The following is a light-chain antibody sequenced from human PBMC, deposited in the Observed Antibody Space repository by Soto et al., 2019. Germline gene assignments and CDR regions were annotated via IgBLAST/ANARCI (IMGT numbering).Light chain of an antibody. V-gene: IGLV2-11*01. J-gene: IGLJ3*02. CDR2: DVS. CDR1: SSDVGRYDY. Sequence: QSALTQPRSVSGSPGQSVTISCIGTSSDVGRYDYVSWYQQHPGKAPKLMIYDVSKRPSGVPDRFSGSKSGNTASLTISGLQAEDEADYYCCSYAGSYTLVFGGGTKLTVL. CDR3: CSYAGSYTLV.